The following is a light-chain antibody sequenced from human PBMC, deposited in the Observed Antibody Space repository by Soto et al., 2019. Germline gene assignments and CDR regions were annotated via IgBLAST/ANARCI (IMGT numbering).Light chain of an antibody. CDR1: SSDVGRYDY. J-gene: IGLJ1*01. CDR3: CSFAGSFSYV. V-gene: IGLV2-11*01. CDR2: DVT. Sequence: QSVLTQPRSVSGSPGQSVTISCTGTSSDVGRYDYVSWYQQHPGKAPKLIIYDVTERPAGVPDRFSGSKSGITASLTISGLQAEDEADYSCCSFAGSFSYVFGGGTKVTVL.